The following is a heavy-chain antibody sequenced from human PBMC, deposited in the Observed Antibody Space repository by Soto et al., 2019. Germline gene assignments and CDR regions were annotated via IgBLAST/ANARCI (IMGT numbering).Heavy chain of an antibody. D-gene: IGHD3-10*01. V-gene: IGHV1-18*04. J-gene: IGHJ4*02. Sequence: GAPVKGSCKASGYPFYRYGISWVRQAPGQGVEGMGWISAYNGNTNYAQELQGRVTMTTDTSTSTAYMELRNPRSDDTAVYFCARSLFTVRGVMGVDWGQGTLVTV. CDR1: GYPFYRYG. CDR2: ISAYNGNT. CDR3: ARSLFTVRGVMGVD.